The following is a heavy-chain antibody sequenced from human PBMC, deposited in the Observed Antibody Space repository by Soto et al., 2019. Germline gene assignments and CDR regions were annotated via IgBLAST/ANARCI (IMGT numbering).Heavy chain of an antibody. D-gene: IGHD6-6*01. V-gene: IGHV3-11*06. J-gene: IGHJ6*02. Sequence: GGSLRLSCAASGFTFSDYYMSWIRQAPGKGLEWVSHISSRSSYTNYADSVKGRFTISRDNAKNTLYLQMNRLRADDTAVYYCARDHGGYDSSSFYGMDVWGQGTTVTVSS. CDR2: ISSRSSYT. CDR1: GFTFSDYY. CDR3: ARDHGGYDSSSFYGMDV.